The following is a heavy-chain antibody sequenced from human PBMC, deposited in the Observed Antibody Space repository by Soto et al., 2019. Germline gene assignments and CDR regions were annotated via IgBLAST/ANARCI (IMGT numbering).Heavy chain of an antibody. CDR3: AARRVIISFLDY. CDR2: ISSTGTT. Sequence: SETLSLTCSVSGGSISSGDYSWIWIRQTPGEGLEWIGYISSTGTTYYNPSLKSRVSISQDTSKNQFSLKLSSVTAADTAVYYCAARRVIISFLDYWGQGTLVTVS. D-gene: IGHD3-16*01. V-gene: IGHV4-30-4*01. CDR1: GGSISSGDYS. J-gene: IGHJ4*02.